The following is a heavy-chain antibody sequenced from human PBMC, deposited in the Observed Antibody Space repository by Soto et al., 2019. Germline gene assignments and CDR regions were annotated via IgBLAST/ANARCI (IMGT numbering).Heavy chain of an antibody. CDR1: GITIRSCG. J-gene: IGHJ4*02. V-gene: IGHV3-48*01. D-gene: IGHD6-13*01. Sequence: GGSLRLSCSTSGITIRSCGRNWVRQGPEKGLEWVSYISSPGSLTQYADSVNGRFPISRDKGKNALYLKMSSLRVEDTAVYYCARGGAARPDYWGQGTVVTVSS. CDR2: ISSPGSLT. CDR3: ARGGAARPDY.